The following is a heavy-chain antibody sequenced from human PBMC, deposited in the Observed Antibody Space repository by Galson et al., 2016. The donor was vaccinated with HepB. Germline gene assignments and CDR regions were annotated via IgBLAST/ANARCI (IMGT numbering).Heavy chain of an antibody. V-gene: IGHV4-39*01. CDR3: ASGDYGVPFDY. CDR2: SYYSGNT. Sequence: LTCTVSGGSIFSSSYYWGWIRQPPGKGLEWIGSSYYSGNTYYNPSLKSRVTISVDTSGNQVSLKLSSVTAADTAMYYCASGDYGVPFDYWGQGTLVIVSS. J-gene: IGHJ4*02. D-gene: IGHD4-17*01. CDR1: GGSIFSSSYY.